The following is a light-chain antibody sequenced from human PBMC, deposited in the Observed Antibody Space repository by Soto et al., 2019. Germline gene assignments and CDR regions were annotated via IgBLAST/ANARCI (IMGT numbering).Light chain of an antibody. CDR2: NNN. Sequence: QSVLTQPHSASGTPGQRVTISCSGSSSNIGGNPVNWYQQLPGTAPKLLIYNNNQRPSGVPDRFSGSKSGTSASLAISGLQSEDEADYYCAAWHDSLNGPVFGGGTKVTV. CDR3: AAWHDSLNGPV. J-gene: IGLJ3*02. V-gene: IGLV1-44*01. CDR1: SSNIGGNP.